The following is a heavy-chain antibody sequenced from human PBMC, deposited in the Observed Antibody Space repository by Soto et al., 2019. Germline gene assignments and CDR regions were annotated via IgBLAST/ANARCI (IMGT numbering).Heavy chain of an antibody. D-gene: IGHD3-16*02. V-gene: IGHV3-48*01. CDR1: GFTFSSYG. CDR2: ISSRSSTI. CDR3: ARVGSYDYIWGSYPHY. Sequence: EVQLVESGGGLVQPGGSLRLSCAASGFTFSSYGMNWVRQAPGKGLEWISYISSRSSTIYYADSVKGRFSISRDNAKNSLDLQMNSLRAEDTAVYYCARVGSYDYIWGSYPHYWGQGTLVTVSS. J-gene: IGHJ4*02.